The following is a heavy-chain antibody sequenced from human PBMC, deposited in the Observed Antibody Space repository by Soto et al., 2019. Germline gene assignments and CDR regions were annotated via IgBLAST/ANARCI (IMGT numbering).Heavy chain of an antibody. CDR1: GGSLSGYY. D-gene: IGHD5-12*01. Sequence: QVQLQQWGAGLLKPSETLSLNCAVNGGSLSGYYWSWIRQPPGKGLEWIGEIKDGGRTNYSPSLKGRATISSDTSNNPGSLRLYSVTAADTGVYYCARGQEGVVATHWDQGTLVTVSS. CDR2: IKDGGRT. CDR3: ARGQEGVVATH. J-gene: IGHJ4*02. V-gene: IGHV4-34*01.